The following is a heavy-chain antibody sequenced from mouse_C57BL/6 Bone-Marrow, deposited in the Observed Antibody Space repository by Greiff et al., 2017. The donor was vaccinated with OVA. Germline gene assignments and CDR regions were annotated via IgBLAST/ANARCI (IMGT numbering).Heavy chain of an antibody. CDR1: GYSITSGYY. CDR3: ARIYYYGSSFAWFAY. Sequence: EVHLVESGPGLVKPSQSLSLTCSVTGYSITSGYYWNWIRQFPGNKLEWMGYISYDGSNNYNPSLKNRISITRDTSKNQFFLKLNSVTTEDTATYYCARIYYYGSSFAWFAYWGQGTLVTVSA. V-gene: IGHV3-6*01. D-gene: IGHD1-1*01. CDR2: ISYDGSN. J-gene: IGHJ3*01.